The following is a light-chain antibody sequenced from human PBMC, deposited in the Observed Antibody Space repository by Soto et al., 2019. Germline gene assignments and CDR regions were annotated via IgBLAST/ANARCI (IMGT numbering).Light chain of an antibody. J-gene: IGLJ1*01. CDR1: SSDVGSDNL. CDR3: CSYAGSSTYV. Sequence: QSALTQPASVSGYPGQSITISCTGTSSDVGSDNLVSWYQQHPGKAPKHMIYEGSKRPSGVSNRFSGSKSGNTASLTLSGLQAEDEADYYCCSYAGSSTYVFGTGTKLTVL. V-gene: IGLV2-23*01. CDR2: EGS.